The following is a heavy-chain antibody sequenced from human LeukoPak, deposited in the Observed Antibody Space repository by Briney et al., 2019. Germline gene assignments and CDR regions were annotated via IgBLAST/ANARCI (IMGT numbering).Heavy chain of an antibody. CDR3: AREYYGDYTNWFDP. D-gene: IGHD4-17*01. CDR2: ISYDGSNK. CDR1: GFTFSSYA. Sequence: GGSLRLSCAASGFTFSSYAMHWVRQAPGKGLEWVAVISYDGSNKYYADSVKGRFTISRDNSKNTLCLQMNSLRAEDTAVYYCAREYYGDYTNWFDPWGQGTLVTVSS. V-gene: IGHV3-30-3*01. J-gene: IGHJ5*02.